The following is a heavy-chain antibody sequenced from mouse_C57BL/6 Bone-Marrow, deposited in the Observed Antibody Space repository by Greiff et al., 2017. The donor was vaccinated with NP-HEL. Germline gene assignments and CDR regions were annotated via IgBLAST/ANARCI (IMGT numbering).Heavy chain of an antibody. CDR1: GYTFTSYW. CDR2: IDPSDSYT. J-gene: IGHJ2*01. CDR3: AMGDYLDY. D-gene: IGHD1-1*02. Sequence: VQLQQPGAELVMPGASVKLSCKASGYTFTSYWMHWVKQRPGQGLEWIGEIDPSDSYTNYNQKFKGKSTLTVDKSSSTAYMQLSSLTSEDSAVYYCAMGDYLDYWGQGTTLTVSS. V-gene: IGHV1-69*01.